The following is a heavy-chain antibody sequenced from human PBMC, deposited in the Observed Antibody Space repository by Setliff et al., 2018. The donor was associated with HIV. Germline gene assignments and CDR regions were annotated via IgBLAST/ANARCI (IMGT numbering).Heavy chain of an antibody. J-gene: IGHJ4*02. CDR2: INPKSGAT. D-gene: IGHD3-9*01. Sequence: ASVKVSCKTFGYRFTDFYANWVRQAPGQGLEWMGWINPKSGATKNAQKFQGRVTMTRDTSISTVYMELSGLRSDDTALYFCARRAEDLAINPPSFDYYFDYWGQGTPVTVSS. V-gene: IGHV1-2*02. CDR3: ARRAEDLAINPPSFDYYFDY. CDR1: GYRFTDFY.